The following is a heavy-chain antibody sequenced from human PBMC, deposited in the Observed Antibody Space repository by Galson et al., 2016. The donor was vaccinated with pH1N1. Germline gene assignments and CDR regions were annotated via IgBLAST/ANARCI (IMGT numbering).Heavy chain of an antibody. J-gene: IGHJ4*02. Sequence: SLRLSCAASGFTFSTFAMPWVRQAPGEGLEWVAVISSSGDNRFYADSVKGRFTISRDSSKNTLYLQMNNLRREDTAFYYCARVPSSGYNYAQHFGDGGQGTRVTVSS. V-gene: IGHV3-30-3*01. CDR3: ARVPSSGYNYAQHFGD. CDR2: ISSSGDNR. CDR1: GFTFSTFA. D-gene: IGHD3-22*01.